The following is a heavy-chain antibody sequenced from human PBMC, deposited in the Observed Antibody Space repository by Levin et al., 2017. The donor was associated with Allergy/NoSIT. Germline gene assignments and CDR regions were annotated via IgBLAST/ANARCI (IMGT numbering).Heavy chain of an antibody. CDR1: GYTFTSYA. Sequence: ASVKVSCKASGYTFTSYAMHWVRQAPGKRLEWMGWINAGNGNTKYSQKFQGRVTITRDTSASTAYMELSSLRSEDTAVYYCARERIVVVPAAMVDYGMDVWGQGTTVTVSS. D-gene: IGHD2-2*01. J-gene: IGHJ6*02. CDR2: INAGNGNT. V-gene: IGHV1-3*01. CDR3: ARERIVVVPAAMVDYGMDV.